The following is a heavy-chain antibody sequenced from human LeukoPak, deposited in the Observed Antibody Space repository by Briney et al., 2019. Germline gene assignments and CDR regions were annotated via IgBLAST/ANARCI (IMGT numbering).Heavy chain of an antibody. Sequence: GGSLRLSCAASGFTFSNAWMSWVRQAPGKGLEWVGRIKSKTDGGTTDYAAPVKGRFTISRDDSKNTLYLQMNSLKTEDTAVYYCTTDRVLEVGATTFLVYWGQGTLVTVSS. CDR3: TTDRVLEVGATTFLVY. CDR1: GFTFSNAW. D-gene: IGHD1-26*01. J-gene: IGHJ4*02. CDR2: IKSKTDGGTT. V-gene: IGHV3-15*01.